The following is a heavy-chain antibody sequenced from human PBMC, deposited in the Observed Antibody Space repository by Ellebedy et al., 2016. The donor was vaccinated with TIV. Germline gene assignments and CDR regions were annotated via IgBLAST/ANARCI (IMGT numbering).Heavy chain of an antibody. J-gene: IGHJ3*02. CDR1: GGSISSGDYY. CDR3: ARFITMVVVVMPSDAFDI. D-gene: IGHD3-22*01. CDR2: IYYSGST. V-gene: IGHV4-30-4*08. Sequence: MPSETLSLTCTVSGGSISSGDYYWSWIRQHPGKGLEWIGYIYYSGSTYYNPSLKSRVSISVDTSKNQFSLKLSSVTAADTAVYYCARFITMVVVVMPSDAFDIWGQGTMVTVSS.